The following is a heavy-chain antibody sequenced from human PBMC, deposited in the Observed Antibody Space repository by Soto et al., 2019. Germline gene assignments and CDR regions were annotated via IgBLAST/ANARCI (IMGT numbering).Heavy chain of an antibody. Sequence: QVQLVHSGGGVKKPGASVKVSCKASGYTFTSHGISWVRQAPGQGLEWMGWISGYNGDTNYAQKFQGRVTMTTDTSTSTAYMELRSLSSDDTAVYYCARDPSNTSSYRIWFDPWGQGILVTVSS. CDR3: ARDPSNTSSYRIWFDP. CDR2: ISGYNGDT. D-gene: IGHD4-4*01. V-gene: IGHV1-18*04. CDR1: GYTFTSHG. J-gene: IGHJ5*02.